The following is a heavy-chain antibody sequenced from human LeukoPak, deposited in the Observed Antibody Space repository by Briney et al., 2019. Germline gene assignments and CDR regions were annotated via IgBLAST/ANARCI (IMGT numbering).Heavy chain of an antibody. CDR3: ARDRGNYYDSSGSLPPHYYYYGMDV. CDR2: IYYSGST. V-gene: IGHV4-59*01. J-gene: IGHJ6*02. D-gene: IGHD3-22*01. Sequence: SETLFLTCTVSGGSISSYYWSWIRQPPGKGLEWIGYIYYSGSTNYNPSLKSRVTISVDTSKNQFSLKLSSVTAADTAVYYCARDRGNYYDSSGSLPPHYYYYGMDVWGQGTTVTVSS. CDR1: GGSISSYY.